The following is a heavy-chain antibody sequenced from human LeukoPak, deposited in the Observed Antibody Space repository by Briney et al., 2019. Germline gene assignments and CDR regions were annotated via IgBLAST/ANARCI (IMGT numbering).Heavy chain of an antibody. Sequence: PSETLSLTCTVSGGSISSYYWSWIRQPAGKGLEWIGRIYSSGGTDYNPSLKSRVTMSVDTSKNQFSLKLSSVAAADTAVYYCARGIAAASERAFDIWGQGTMVTVSS. V-gene: IGHV4-4*07. CDR3: ARGIAAASERAFDI. CDR2: IYSSGGT. J-gene: IGHJ3*02. CDR1: GGSISSYY. D-gene: IGHD6-13*01.